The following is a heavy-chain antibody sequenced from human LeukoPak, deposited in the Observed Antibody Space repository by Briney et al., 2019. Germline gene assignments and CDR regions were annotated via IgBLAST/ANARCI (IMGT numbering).Heavy chain of an antibody. V-gene: IGHV3-74*01. CDR3: SMDLAGYHDS. D-gene: IGHD3-9*01. CDR2: INPDGSYT. CDR1: GFTFSTYW. J-gene: IGHJ4*02. Sequence: PRGSLRLSCADSGFTFSTYWIHWVRQTPGKGLDWVSRINPDGSYTSYADSVKGRFTISRDNARNTLYLQMDSLRVEDTALYYCSMDLAGYHDSWGQGTLVTVSS.